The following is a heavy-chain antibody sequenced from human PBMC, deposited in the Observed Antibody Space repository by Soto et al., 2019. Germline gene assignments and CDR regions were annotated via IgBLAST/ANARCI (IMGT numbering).Heavy chain of an antibody. CDR3: ARKELAYCGGDCLPKEAQAEYFQH. Sequence: GGSLRLSCAASGFTFSSYSMNWVRQAPGKGLEWVSSISSSSSYIYYADSVKGRFTISRDNAKNSLYLQMNSLRAEDTAVYYCARKELAYCGGDCLPKEAQAEYFQHWGQGTLVTVSS. CDR1: GFTFSSYS. CDR2: ISSSSSYI. V-gene: IGHV3-21*01. J-gene: IGHJ1*01. D-gene: IGHD2-21*02.